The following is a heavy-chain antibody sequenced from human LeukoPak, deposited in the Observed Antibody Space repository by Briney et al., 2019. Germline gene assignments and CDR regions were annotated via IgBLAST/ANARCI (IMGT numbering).Heavy chain of an antibody. V-gene: IGHV4-59*08. CDR1: GGSISSDY. Sequence: SETLSLTWPVSGGSISSDYSSWVRQPPGKGLEWIGYIHYSGSTNYNPSLKSRVTISVDTSKNQFSLKLSSVTAADTAVYYCATHTDSRLWGDFDYWGQGTLVTVSS. CDR2: IHYSGST. D-gene: IGHD7-27*01. J-gene: IGHJ4*02. CDR3: ATHTDSRLWGDFDY.